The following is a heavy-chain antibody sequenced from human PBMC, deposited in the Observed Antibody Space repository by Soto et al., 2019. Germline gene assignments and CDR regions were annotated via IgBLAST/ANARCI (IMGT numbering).Heavy chain of an antibody. V-gene: IGHV4-34*01. CDR1: GGSFSGYY. CDR2: INHSGST. J-gene: IGHJ4*02. Sequence: QVQLQQWGAGLLKPSETLSLTCAVYGGSFSGYYWSWIRQPPGKGLEWIGEINHSGSTNYNPSLKSRVTISVDTSKIQFSLKRDSVTAADTAVYYCANGNYCSGGSCYSYYFDSWGQGTLVTVSS. D-gene: IGHD2-15*01. CDR3: ANGNYCSGGSCYSYYFDS.